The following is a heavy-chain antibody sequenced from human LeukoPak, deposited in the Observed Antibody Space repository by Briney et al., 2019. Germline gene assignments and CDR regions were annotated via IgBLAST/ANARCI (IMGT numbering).Heavy chain of an antibody. CDR2: IYPGDSDT. Sequence: HGESLKISCKGSGYSFTSYWIGWVRQMPRKGLEWMGIIYPGDSDTRYSPSFQGQVTVSADKSISTAYLQWSSLKASDTAMYCCARRPEDAFDIWGQGTMVTVSS. J-gene: IGHJ3*02. CDR1: GYSFTSYW. V-gene: IGHV5-51*01. CDR3: ARRPEDAFDI.